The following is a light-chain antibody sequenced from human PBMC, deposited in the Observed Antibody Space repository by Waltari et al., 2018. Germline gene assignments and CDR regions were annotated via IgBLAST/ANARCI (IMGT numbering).Light chain of an antibody. CDR2: AAS. V-gene: IGKV1-9*01. Sequence: DIQLTQSPSFLSASVGDRVTITFRASQGISSYLVWYQQKPGKAPKVLISAASTLQTGVPSRFSGSGSGTEFTLTISSLQPVDFATYYCQQVNGYPLTFGGGTKVEIK. CDR3: QQVNGYPLT. CDR1: QGISSY. J-gene: IGKJ4*01.